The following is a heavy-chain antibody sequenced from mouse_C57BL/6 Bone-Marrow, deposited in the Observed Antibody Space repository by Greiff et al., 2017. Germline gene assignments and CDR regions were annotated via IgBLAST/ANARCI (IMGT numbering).Heavy chain of an antibody. D-gene: IGHD2-9*01. V-gene: IGHV1-18*01. CDR2: INPNNGGT. CDR1: GYTFTDYN. Sequence: VQLKQSGPELVKPGASVKIPCKASGYTFTDYNMDWVKQSHGKSLEWIGDINPNNGGTIYNQKFKGKATLTVDKSSSTAYMELRSLTSEDTAVYYCARPYYGYDNYAMDYWGQGTSVTVSS. J-gene: IGHJ4*01. CDR3: ARPYYGYDNYAMDY.